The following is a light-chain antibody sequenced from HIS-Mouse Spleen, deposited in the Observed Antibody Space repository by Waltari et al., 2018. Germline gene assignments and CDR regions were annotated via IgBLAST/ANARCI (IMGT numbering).Light chain of an antibody. CDR3: SSYTSSSTLEV. J-gene: IGLJ3*02. CDR2: EVS. CDR1: SSDVGGYNY. V-gene: IGLV2-14*01. Sequence: QSALTQPASVSGSPAQSITISCTGTSSDVGGYNYVSWYQQHPGKAPKRMIYEVSNRPSGVSNRFSGSKSGNTASLTISGLQAEDEADYYCSSYTSSSTLEVFGGGTKLTVL.